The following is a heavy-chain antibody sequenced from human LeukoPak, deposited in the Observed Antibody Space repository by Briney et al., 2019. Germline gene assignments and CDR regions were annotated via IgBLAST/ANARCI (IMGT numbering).Heavy chain of an antibody. Sequence: GGSLGLSCAASGFTFDDYAMHWVRQAPGKGLECVSGISWNSGSIGYADSVKGRFTISRDNAKNSLYLQMNSLRAEDTALYYCAKDSGSYLRYFQHWGQGTLVTVSS. D-gene: IGHD1-26*01. V-gene: IGHV3-9*01. J-gene: IGHJ1*01. CDR1: GFTFDDYA. CDR2: ISWNSGSI. CDR3: AKDSGSYLRYFQH.